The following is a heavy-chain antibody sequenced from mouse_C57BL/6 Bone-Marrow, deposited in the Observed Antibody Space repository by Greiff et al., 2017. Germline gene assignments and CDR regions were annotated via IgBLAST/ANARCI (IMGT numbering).Heavy chain of an antibody. V-gene: IGHV1-81*01. CDR3: ARKNIGGY. CDR1: GYTFTSYG. Sequence: QVQLQQSGAELARPGASVKLSCKASGYTFTSYGISWVKQRTGQGLEWIGEIYPSDSYTNYNQKFKGKATLTVDPSSSTAYMQLSSLTAEDSAVYYCARKNIGGYWGQGTTLTVSS. J-gene: IGHJ2*01. D-gene: IGHD3-1*01. CDR2: IYPSDSYT.